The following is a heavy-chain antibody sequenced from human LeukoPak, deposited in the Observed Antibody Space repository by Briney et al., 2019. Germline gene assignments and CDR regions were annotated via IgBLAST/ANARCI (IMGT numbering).Heavy chain of an antibody. J-gene: IGHJ4*02. CDR1: GFIFSNYG. CDR3: AKDRWLQGYFDY. D-gene: IGHD5-24*01. Sequence: GGSLRLSCTTSGFIFSNYGMHWVRQAPGKGLEWVAFIRHDGSNKYYADSVKGRCTISRDNSKKTVYLQMNSLRTEDTAVHYCAKDRWLQGYFDYWGQGTLVTVSS. CDR2: IRHDGSNK. V-gene: IGHV3-30*02.